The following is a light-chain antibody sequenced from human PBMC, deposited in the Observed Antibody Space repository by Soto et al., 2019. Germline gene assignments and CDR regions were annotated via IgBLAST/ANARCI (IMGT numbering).Light chain of an antibody. CDR1: QSISSN. CDR2: GAA. CDR3: QQYGSSLFT. J-gene: IGKJ3*01. V-gene: IGKV3-15*01. Sequence: EIVMTQSPAILSVSPGERATLSCRANQSISSNLAWYQQKPGQAPRLLIYGAATRATGIPARFSGSGSGTDFTLTINSLQSEDFAVYYCQQYGSSLFTFGPGTKVDIK.